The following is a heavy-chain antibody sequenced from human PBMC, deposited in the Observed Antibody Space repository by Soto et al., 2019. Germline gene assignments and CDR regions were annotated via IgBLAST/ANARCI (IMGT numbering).Heavy chain of an antibody. J-gene: IGHJ4*02. CDR2: INHSGST. D-gene: IGHD3-10*01. CDR1: GGSFSGYY. V-gene: IGHV4-34*01. Sequence: SETLSLTCAVYGGSFSGYYWSWIRQPPGKGLEWIGEINHSGSTNYNPSLKSRVTISVDTSKNQFSLKLSSVTAADTAVYYCATLWFGELEHMSYYWGQGTLVTVSS. CDR3: ATLWFGELEHMSYY.